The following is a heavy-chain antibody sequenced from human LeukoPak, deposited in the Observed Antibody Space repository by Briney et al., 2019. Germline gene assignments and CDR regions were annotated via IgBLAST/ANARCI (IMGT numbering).Heavy chain of an antibody. J-gene: IGHJ4*02. CDR1: GGSISSYY. D-gene: IGHD3-22*01. Sequence: SETLSLTCTVSGGSISSYYWSWIRQPPGKGLEWIGYIYYSGSTNYNPSLKSRVTISVDTSKNQFSLKLSTVTAADTAVYYCARGYGDYYYDSSGYYYLDYWGQGTLVTVSS. V-gene: IGHV4-59*08. CDR2: IYYSGST. CDR3: ARGYGDYYYDSSGYYYLDY.